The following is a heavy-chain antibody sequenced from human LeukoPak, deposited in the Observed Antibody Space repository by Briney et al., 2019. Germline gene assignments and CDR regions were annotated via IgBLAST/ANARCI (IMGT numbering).Heavy chain of an antibody. CDR3: AGDLGSGYVFFDY. CDR1: GFTFSSYR. CDR2: ISSGSTYI. D-gene: IGHD5-12*01. V-gene: IGHV3-21*01. Sequence: GGSLRLSCAASGFTFSSYRMNWVRQAPGKGLEWVSSISSGSTYINYADSVKGRFTISRDNAKNSLYLQMNSLRAEDTAVYYCAGDLGSGYVFFDYWGQGTLVTVSS. J-gene: IGHJ4*02.